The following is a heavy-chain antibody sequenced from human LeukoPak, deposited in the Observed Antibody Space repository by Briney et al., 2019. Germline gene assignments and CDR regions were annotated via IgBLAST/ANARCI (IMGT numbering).Heavy chain of an antibody. D-gene: IGHD6-13*01. J-gene: IGHJ5*02. CDR2: ISGSGGST. CDR1: GFTFSSYA. CDR3: AKDRMYSSSSTRGFDP. Sequence: PGGSLRLSCAASGFTFSSYAMSWVRQAPGKGLEWVSAISGSGGSTYYADSVKGRFTISRDNSKNTLYLQMNSLRAEDTAVYYCAKDRMYSSSSTRGFDPWGQGTLVTVSS. V-gene: IGHV3-23*01.